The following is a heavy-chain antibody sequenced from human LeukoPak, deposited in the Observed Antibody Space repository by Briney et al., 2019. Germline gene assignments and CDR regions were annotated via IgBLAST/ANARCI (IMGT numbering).Heavy chain of an antibody. Sequence: PSQTLSLTCTVSGGSISSGDYYWSWIRQPPGKGLEWSGYIYYSGSTYYNPSLKSRVTISVDTSKNQFSLKLSSVTAADTAVYYCARDYRAATGTGAFDIWGQGTMVTVSS. CDR2: IYYSGST. CDR1: GGSISSGDYY. CDR3: ARDYRAATGTGAFDI. D-gene: IGHD6-13*01. V-gene: IGHV4-30-4*01. J-gene: IGHJ3*02.